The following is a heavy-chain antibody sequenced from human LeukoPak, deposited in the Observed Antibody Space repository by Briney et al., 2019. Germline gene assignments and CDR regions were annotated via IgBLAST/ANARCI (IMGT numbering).Heavy chain of an antibody. J-gene: IGHJ3*02. CDR3: AKEADRADAFDI. Sequence: SETLSLTCTVSNGSLGTSYWSWLRQPPGKRLEWIGNVFYSGYANYNPSLKSRVTISIDTSKNQFSLSLTSVSAADTAVYYCAKEADRADAFDIWGQGTMVTVSS. D-gene: IGHD3-10*01. CDR1: NGSLGTSY. V-gene: IGHV4-59*01. CDR2: VFYSGYA.